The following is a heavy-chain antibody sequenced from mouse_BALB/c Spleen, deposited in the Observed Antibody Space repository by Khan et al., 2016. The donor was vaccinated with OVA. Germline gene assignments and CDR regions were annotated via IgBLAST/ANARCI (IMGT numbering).Heavy chain of an antibody. CDR2: IDPSTDYT. D-gene: IGHD1-1*01. V-gene: IGHV1-4*01. J-gene: IGHJ3*01. CDR1: GYTFTTYT. Sequence: QVQLQQSGAELARPGASVKMSCKASGYTFTTYTIHWVKQRPGQGLEWIGYIDPSTDYTEYNQKFRDKATLTVDKSSTTVYMQLTSLTSEDSAVYYWVNHGSSSAWFTYWGQGTLVTVSA. CDR3: VNHGSSSAWFTY.